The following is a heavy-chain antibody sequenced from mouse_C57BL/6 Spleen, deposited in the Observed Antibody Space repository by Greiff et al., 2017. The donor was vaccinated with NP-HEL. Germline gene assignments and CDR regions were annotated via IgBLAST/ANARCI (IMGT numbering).Heavy chain of an antibody. CDR3: ASYYYGSSPYWYFDV. D-gene: IGHD1-1*01. CDR1: GFTFSSYG. CDR2: ISSGGSYT. Sequence: EVQVVESGGDLVKPGGSLKLSCAASGFTFSSYGMSWVRQTPDKRLEWVATISSGGSYTYYPDSVKGRFTISRDNAKNTLYLQMSSLKSEDTAMYYCASYYYGSSPYWYFDVWGTGTTVTVSS. J-gene: IGHJ1*03. V-gene: IGHV5-6*01.